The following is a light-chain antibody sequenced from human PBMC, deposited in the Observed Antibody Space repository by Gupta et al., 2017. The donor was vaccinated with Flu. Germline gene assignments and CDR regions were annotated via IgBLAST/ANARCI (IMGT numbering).Light chain of an antibody. V-gene: IGKV1-39*01. CDR3: QQSYSAPFT. J-gene: IGKJ3*01. CDR2: ASS. CDR1: QSLSTY. Sequence: DIQMTQSPSSLSASLGDRVTITCRASQSLSTYLNWYQQKPGKAPKILIFASSNLQSGVPSRFSGSGSGTDFTLTISSLQPEDFATYYCQQSYSAPFTFGPGTKVDIK.